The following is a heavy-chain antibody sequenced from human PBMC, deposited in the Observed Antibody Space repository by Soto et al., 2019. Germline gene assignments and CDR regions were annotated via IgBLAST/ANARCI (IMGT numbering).Heavy chain of an antibody. Sequence: SQTLSLTCAISGDSVSSNSAAWNWIRQSPSRGLEWLGRTYYRSKWYNDYAVSVKSRITINPDTSKNQFSLQLNSVTPEDTAVYYCASFPLPAIAAAGTFDYWGQGTLVTVSS. D-gene: IGHD6-13*01. CDR1: GDSVSSNSAA. CDR3: ASFPLPAIAAAGTFDY. J-gene: IGHJ4*02. V-gene: IGHV6-1*01. CDR2: TYYRSKWYN.